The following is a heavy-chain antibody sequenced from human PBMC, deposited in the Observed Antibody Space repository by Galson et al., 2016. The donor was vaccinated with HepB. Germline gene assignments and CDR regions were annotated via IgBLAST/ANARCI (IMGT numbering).Heavy chain of an antibody. CDR2: INPDGSQT. CDR1: GFTFRTSW. CDR3: ARDPMRFAFDL. V-gene: IGHV3-7*01. Sequence: SLRLSCAASGFTFRTSWMSWVRQPPGKGPEWVANINPDGSQTYYVDSVKSRFNISKDNAKNSLYLRMNSLRADDTAVYYCARDPMRFAFDLWGQGTTVTVSS. J-gene: IGHJ3*01.